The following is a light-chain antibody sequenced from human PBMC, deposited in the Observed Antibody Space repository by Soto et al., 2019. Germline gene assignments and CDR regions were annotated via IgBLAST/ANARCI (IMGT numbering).Light chain of an antibody. CDR3: HQFGTSPQT. J-gene: IGKJ1*01. V-gene: IGKV3-20*01. CDR2: GAS. CDR1: QSVSSTY. Sequence: EIVLTQSPGTLSLSPGERATLSCRASQSVSSTYLAWYQQKPGQAPRLLISGASFRATGIPDRFSGSGSGTDFTLTISRLEPEDFAVYYCHQFGTSPQTFGPGTKV.